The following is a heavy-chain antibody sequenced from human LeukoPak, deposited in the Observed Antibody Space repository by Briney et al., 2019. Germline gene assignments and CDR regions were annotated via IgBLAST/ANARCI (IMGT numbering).Heavy chain of an antibody. CDR2: INTDGSST. CDR1: GFTFSSYW. D-gene: IGHD6-13*01. CDR3: ARDPYSSSWYDY. Sequence: GGSLRLSCAASGFTFSSYWMHWVRQAPGKGLVWVSRINTDGSSTSYADSVKGRFTISRDNAKNTLYLQMNSLRAEDTAVYYCARDPYSSSWYDYWGQGTLVTVSS. V-gene: IGHV3-74*01. J-gene: IGHJ4*02.